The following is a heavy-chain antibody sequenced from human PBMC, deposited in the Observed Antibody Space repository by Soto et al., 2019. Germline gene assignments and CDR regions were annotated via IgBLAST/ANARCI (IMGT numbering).Heavy chain of an antibody. J-gene: IGHJ4*02. V-gene: IGHV1-3*04. CDR3: ARDGGYDILTGYLGY. D-gene: IGHD3-9*01. Sequence: ASVKVSCKASGYTFTSYSIHWVRQAPGQGLEWIGWINTDNGDAKYSQKFQGRVTVTRDTSATTAYMEVSSLRSEDTAVYYCARDGGYDILTGYLGYWGQGTLVTVSS. CDR1: GYTFTSYS. CDR2: INTDNGDA.